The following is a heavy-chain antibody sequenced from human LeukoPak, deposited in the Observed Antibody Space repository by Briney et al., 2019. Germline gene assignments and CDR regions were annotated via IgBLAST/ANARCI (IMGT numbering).Heavy chain of an antibody. J-gene: IGHJ4*02. CDR2: IYYKGNT. D-gene: IGHD6-19*01. CDR3: MRRDTGWNYSNY. CDR1: CGSIYSHY. Sequence: PSETLSLTCAVSCGSIYSHYWGWIRQPPGKGLELIGDIYYKGNTNYNPSLKSRVTLSLNPSKHHLSLTLTSVVAAHPAIYYCMRRDTGWNYSNYWGQGILVTVSS. V-gene: IGHV4-59*08.